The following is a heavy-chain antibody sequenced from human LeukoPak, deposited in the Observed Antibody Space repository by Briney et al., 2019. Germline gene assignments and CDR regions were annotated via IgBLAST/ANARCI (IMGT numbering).Heavy chain of an antibody. CDR3: ARRPLDFWSGSRRAGWFDP. Sequence: PSETLSLTCTVSGGSISSSSYYWGWIRQPPGKGLEWIGSIYYSGSTYYNPSLKSRVTVSVDTSKNQFSLKLSSVTAADTAVYYCARRPLDFWSGSRRAGWFDPWGQGTLVTVSS. CDR2: IYYSGST. V-gene: IGHV4-39*07. J-gene: IGHJ5*02. CDR1: GGSISSSSYY. D-gene: IGHD3-3*01.